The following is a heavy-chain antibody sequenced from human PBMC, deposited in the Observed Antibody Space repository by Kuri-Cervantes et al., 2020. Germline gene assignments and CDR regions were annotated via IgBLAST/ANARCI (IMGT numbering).Heavy chain of an antibody. CDR2: IKEDGSET. CDR1: GFTFSRYW. Sequence: GESLKISCAASGFTFSRYWMSWVRQTPGKGLEWVANIKEDGSETYYVDFVKGRFTISRDNAKNSLYLQMNNLRVEDTAVYYCAREGGGYYIDSWGQGTPVTVSS. J-gene: IGHJ4*02. CDR3: AREGGGYYIDS. D-gene: IGHD1-26*01. V-gene: IGHV3-7*01.